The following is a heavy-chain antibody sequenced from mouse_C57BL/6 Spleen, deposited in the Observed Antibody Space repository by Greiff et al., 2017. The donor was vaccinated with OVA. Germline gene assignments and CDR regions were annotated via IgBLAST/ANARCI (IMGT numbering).Heavy chain of an antibody. CDR2: ISSGSSTI. V-gene: IGHV5-17*01. D-gene: IGHD1-1*01. J-gene: IGHJ1*03. Sequence: EVQLVESGGGLVKPGGSLKLSCAASGFTFSDYGMHWVRQAPEKGLEWVAYISSGSSTIYYAATVKGRFTISRDNAKNTLFLQLTSLRSEDTAVYYCARGSSLYWYFDVWGKGTTVTVSS. CDR3: ARGSSLYWYFDV. CDR1: GFTFSDYG.